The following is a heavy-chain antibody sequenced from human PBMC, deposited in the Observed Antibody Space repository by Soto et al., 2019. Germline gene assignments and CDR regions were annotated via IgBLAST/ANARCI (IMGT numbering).Heavy chain of an antibody. CDR1: GFTFSSYA. J-gene: IGHJ6*03. CDR3: AKDRFQRKDIVVVPAAKAAFYYYYMDV. D-gene: IGHD2-2*01. V-gene: IGHV3-23*01. Sequence: EVQLLESGGGLVQPGGSLRLSCAASGFTFSSYAMSWVRQAPGKGLEWVSAISGSGGSTYYADSVKGRFTISRDNSKNTLYLQMNSLRAEDTAVYYCAKDRFQRKDIVVVPAAKAAFYYYYMDVWGKGTTVTVSS. CDR2: ISGSGGST.